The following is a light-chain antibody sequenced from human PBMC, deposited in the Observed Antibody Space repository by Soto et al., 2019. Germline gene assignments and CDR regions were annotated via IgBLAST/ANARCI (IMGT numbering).Light chain of an antibody. V-gene: IGKV3-20*01. CDR1: QSVSSNS. CDR3: QQYGISPFT. Sequence: EIVLTQSPGPLSLSPGERATLSCRASQSVSSNSLAWYQQKPGQAPRLLIYGASSRATGIQDRFSGSGSGTDFPLPLRRLEPEDFAVYYCQQYGISPFTWGQGTKLEIK. J-gene: IGKJ2*01. CDR2: GAS.